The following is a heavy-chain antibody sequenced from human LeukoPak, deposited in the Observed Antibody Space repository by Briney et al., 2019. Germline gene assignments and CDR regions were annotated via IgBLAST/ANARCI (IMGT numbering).Heavy chain of an antibody. CDR2: ISSSSSYT. D-gene: IGHD1-26*01. CDR1: GFTFSDYY. CDR3: ARVGATNPLLGAFDI. J-gene: IGHJ3*02. Sequence: PGGSLRLSCAASGFTFSDYYMSWIRQAPGKGLEWVSYISSSSSYTNYADSVKGRFTISRDNAKNSLYLQMNSLRAEDTAVYYCARVGATNPLLGAFDIWGQGTMVTVSS. V-gene: IGHV3-11*06.